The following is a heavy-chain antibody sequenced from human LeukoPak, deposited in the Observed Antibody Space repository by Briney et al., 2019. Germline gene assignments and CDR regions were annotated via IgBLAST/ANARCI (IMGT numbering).Heavy chain of an antibody. Sequence: GGSLRLSCAASGFTFSNYAMHWVRQAPGKGLEWLAIISYDGSNKYYADSVKGRFTISRDNSKNTLYVQMNGLRVDDTAVYYCARDRFDGNNWNDCDYWGQGTLVTVSP. D-gene: IGHD1-1*01. V-gene: IGHV3-30-3*01. J-gene: IGHJ4*02. CDR3: ARDRFDGNNWNDCDY. CDR1: GFTFSNYA. CDR2: ISYDGSNK.